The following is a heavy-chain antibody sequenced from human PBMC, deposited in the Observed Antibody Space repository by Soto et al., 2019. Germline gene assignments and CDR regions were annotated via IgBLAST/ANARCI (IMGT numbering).Heavy chain of an antibody. D-gene: IGHD3-9*01. CDR1: GGSLSGYY. Sequence: QVHLEQWGAGLLNPSETLSLTCAVYGGSLSGYYWSWVRQSPGKGLEWIGEINHSGTTNYNPSLKTRVTIAADTSKHQFSLRLSSVTAAASAVYYCASYHYLDLWTGSRHYMDVWGRGTTVTVSS. V-gene: IGHV4-34*01. CDR2: INHSGTT. J-gene: IGHJ6*03. CDR3: ASYHYLDLWTGSRHYMDV.